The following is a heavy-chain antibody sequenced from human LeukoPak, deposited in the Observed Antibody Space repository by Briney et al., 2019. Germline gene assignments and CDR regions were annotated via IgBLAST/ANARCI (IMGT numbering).Heavy chain of an antibody. CDR2: ISYDGSNK. J-gene: IGHJ6*02. Sequence: GRSLRLSCAASGFTFSGYAMHWVRQAPGKGLEWVAVISYDGSNKYYADSVKGRFTISRDNSKNTLYLQMNSLRAEDTAVYYCARVQDGSGSYYYYGMDVWGQGTTVTVSS. CDR1: GFTFSGYA. V-gene: IGHV3-30*04. D-gene: IGHD3-10*01. CDR3: ARVQDGSGSYYYYGMDV.